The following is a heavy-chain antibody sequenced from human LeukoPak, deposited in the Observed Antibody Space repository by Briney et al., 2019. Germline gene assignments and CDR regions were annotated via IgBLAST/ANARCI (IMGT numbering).Heavy chain of an antibody. Sequence: GGSLRLTCAASGFTFSNYWMQWVRQAPGKGLVWVSRINSDGSITTYADSVKGRFTVSRDNAKNTLFLQMNSLRDEDTAVYYCARGGYCSGGSCYRGFDSWGQGTLVTVSS. CDR3: ARGGYCSGGSCYRGFDS. CDR1: GFTFSNYW. CDR2: INSDGSIT. J-gene: IGHJ4*02. V-gene: IGHV3-74*03. D-gene: IGHD2-15*01.